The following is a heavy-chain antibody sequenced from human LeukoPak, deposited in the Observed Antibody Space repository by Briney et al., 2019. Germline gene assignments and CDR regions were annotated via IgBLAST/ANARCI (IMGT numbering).Heavy chain of an antibody. CDR3: ARERGYSGYEDFDY. J-gene: IGHJ4*02. Sequence: ASVKVSCKASGYTFIRYGISWVRQAPGQGLEWMGWISAYNGNTNYAQKLQGRVTMTTDTSTSTAYMELRSLRSDDTAVYYCARERGYSGYEDFDYWGQGTLVTVSS. V-gene: IGHV1-18*01. CDR2: ISAYNGNT. D-gene: IGHD5-12*01. CDR1: GYTFIRYG.